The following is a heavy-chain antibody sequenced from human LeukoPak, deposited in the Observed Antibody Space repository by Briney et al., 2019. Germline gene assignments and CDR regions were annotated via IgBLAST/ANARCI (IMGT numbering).Heavy chain of an antibody. CDR1: GFTFSSYE. CDR3: SRESSGWNENY. J-gene: IGHJ4*02. V-gene: IGHV3-48*03. CDR2: ISSSGSTI. Sequence: PGGSLRLSCAASGFTFSSYEMNWVRQAPGKGLEWISYISSSGSTIYYADSVKGRFTISRDNAKNSLYLQMNSLRAEDTAVYCCSRESSGWNENYWGQGTLVTVSS. D-gene: IGHD6-19*01.